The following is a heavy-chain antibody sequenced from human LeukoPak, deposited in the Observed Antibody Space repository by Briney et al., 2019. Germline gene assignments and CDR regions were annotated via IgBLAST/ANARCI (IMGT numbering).Heavy chain of an antibody. Sequence: SETLSLPCTVSRGSVSSGNYYWSWIRQHPGKGLEWIGYISSSGSTHYKSSLKSRVIISADTSTNQFSLRLSSVTAADTAFYYCARAVVLTPPDYWGQGILVTVSS. CDR1: RGSVSSGNYY. D-gene: IGHD3-22*01. CDR3: ARAVVLTPPDY. CDR2: ISSSGST. V-gene: IGHV4-31*03. J-gene: IGHJ4*02.